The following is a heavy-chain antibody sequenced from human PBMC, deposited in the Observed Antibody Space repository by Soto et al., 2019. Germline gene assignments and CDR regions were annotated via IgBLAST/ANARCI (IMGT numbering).Heavy chain of an antibody. CDR3: ARGTRQLSYYYGMDV. CDR2: IYYSEST. V-gene: IGHV4-59*01. Sequence: PSESLSLTCTASGGSISTYYRRWIRQPPGKGLEWIGYIYYSESTNYNPSLKRRVTILLDTSKNQLPLKLSSVTAADTAVYYCARGTRQLSYYYGMDVWGQGTKVTVSS. D-gene: IGHD6-6*01. CDR1: GGSISTYY. J-gene: IGHJ6*02.